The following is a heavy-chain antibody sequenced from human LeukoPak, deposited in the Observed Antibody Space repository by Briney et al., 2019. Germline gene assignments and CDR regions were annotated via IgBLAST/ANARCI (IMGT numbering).Heavy chain of an antibody. J-gene: IGHJ4*02. Sequence: GGSLRLSCAASGFTFSSYAMHWVRQAPGKGLEGVAVISYDGSNKYYADSVKGRFTISRDNSKNTLYLQMNRLRAEDTAVYYCAREDYVWGSYRYYFDYWGQGTLVTVSS. CDR2: ISYDGSNK. D-gene: IGHD3-16*02. CDR1: GFTFSSYA. V-gene: IGHV3-30*04. CDR3: AREDYVWGSYRYYFDY.